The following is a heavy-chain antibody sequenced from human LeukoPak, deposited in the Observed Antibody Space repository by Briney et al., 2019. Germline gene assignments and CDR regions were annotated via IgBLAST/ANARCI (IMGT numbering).Heavy chain of an antibody. V-gene: IGHV3-7*01. CDR1: GFTFTDYW. Sequence: GGSLRLSCAVSGFTFTDYWMNWVRQAPGKGLEWVASIRQDGGEKSYVDSVKGRFTISRDNTKNSLYLQMSSLRAEDTAVCYCARDGTAPGLYFDLWGQGTLVTVSS. CDR2: IRQDGGEK. D-gene: IGHD6-13*01. J-gene: IGHJ4*01. CDR3: ARDGTAPGLYFDL.